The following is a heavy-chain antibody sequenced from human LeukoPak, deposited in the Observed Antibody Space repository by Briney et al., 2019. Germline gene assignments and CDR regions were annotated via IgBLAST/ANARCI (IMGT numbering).Heavy chain of an antibody. J-gene: IGHJ4*02. V-gene: IGHV4-31*03. CDR2: IYYSGST. Sequence: PSETLSLTCTVSGVSISSGGYYWRWIRQHPGRGLEWIAYIYYSGSTYYNPSLKSRVTISVDTSKNQLSLKLSSVAAADTAVYYCAREVRAFKGVFDYWGQGTLVTVSS. CDR1: GVSISSGGYY. D-gene: IGHD1-26*01. CDR3: AREVRAFKGVFDY.